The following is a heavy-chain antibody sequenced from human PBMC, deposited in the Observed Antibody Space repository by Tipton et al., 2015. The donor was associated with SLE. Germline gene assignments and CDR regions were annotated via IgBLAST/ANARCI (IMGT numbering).Heavy chain of an antibody. V-gene: IGHV4-38-2*01. CDR1: GYSISIGYY. CDR3: ARGVRY. CDR2: IYHSGST. Sequence: TLSLTCVVSGYSISIGYYWSWIRQSPGKGLEWIGNIYHSGSTYYNPSLKSRVTISVDTSRNQFSLKLSSVTAADTAVYYCARGVRYWGQGTPVTVSS. J-gene: IGHJ4*02. D-gene: IGHD4/OR15-4a*01.